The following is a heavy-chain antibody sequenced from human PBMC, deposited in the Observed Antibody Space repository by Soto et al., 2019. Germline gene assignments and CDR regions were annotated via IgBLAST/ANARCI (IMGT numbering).Heavy chain of an antibody. CDR1: GFTFSSYA. Sequence: PGGSLRLSCAASGFTFSSYAMSWVRQAPGKGLEWVSAISGSGGGTYYADSVKGRFTISRDSSKNTLYLQMNSLRAEDTAVYYCAKMSDFWDGYYPAGYFDFWGQGTLVTVSS. CDR2: ISGSGGGT. D-gene: IGHD3-3*01. V-gene: IGHV3-23*01. J-gene: IGHJ4*02. CDR3: AKMSDFWDGYYPAGYFDF.